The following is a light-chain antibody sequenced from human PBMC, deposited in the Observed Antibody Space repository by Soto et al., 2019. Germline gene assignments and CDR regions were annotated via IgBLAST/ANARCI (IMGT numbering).Light chain of an antibody. Sequence: QSVLTQPPSASGTPGQRVIISCSGSSSNIGSQYIYWYQQLPGTAPKLVIYNNDQRPSGVPDRFAGSKSGTSASLDISGLRSEDEGDYYCAAWDDSQVVFVGGTKLTVL. V-gene: IGLV1-47*02. CDR3: AAWDDSQVV. CDR2: NND. CDR1: SSNIGSQY. J-gene: IGLJ2*01.